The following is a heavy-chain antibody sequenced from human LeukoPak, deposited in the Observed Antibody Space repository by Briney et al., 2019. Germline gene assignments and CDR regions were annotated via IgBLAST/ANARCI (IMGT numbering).Heavy chain of an antibody. D-gene: IGHD2-2*01. J-gene: IGHJ3*02. CDR3: ARDRSIVPAATDDAFDI. V-gene: IGHV1-69*04. Sequence: SVKVSCKASGGTFSSYTISWVRQAPGQGLEWMGRIIPILGIANYAQRFQGRVTITADKSTSTAYMELSSLRSGDTAVYYCARDRSIVPAATDDAFDIWGQGTMVTVSS. CDR1: GGTFSSYT. CDR2: IIPILGIA.